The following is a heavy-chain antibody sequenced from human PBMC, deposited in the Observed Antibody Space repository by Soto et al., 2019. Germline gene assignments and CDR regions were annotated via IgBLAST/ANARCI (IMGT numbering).Heavy chain of an antibody. D-gene: IGHD6-13*01. V-gene: IGHV1-69*13. CDR1: GGTFSSYA. CDR3: AQPRIAAAGKASFDY. Sequence: SVKVSCKASGGTFSSYAISWVRQAPGQGLEWMGGIIPIFGTANYAQKFQGRVTITADESTSTAYMELSSLRSEDTAVYYCAQPRIAAAGKASFDYWGQGTLVTISS. J-gene: IGHJ4*02. CDR2: IIPIFGTA.